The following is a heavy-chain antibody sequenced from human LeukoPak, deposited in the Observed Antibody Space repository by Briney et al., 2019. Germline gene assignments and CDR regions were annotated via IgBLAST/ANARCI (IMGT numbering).Heavy chain of an antibody. CDR1: GYRVTTYW. V-gene: IGHV5-51*01. Sequence: GESLKISCKISGYRVTTYWIGWVRQMPGKGLEWMGSIYPGDSDTRYSPSFQGQVTISADKSINTAYLQWSSLKASDTAFYHCVSLLSGWDYFGFWGQGTLVTVSS. CDR2: IYPGDSDT. J-gene: IGHJ4*02. CDR3: VSLLSGWDYFGF. D-gene: IGHD6-19*01.